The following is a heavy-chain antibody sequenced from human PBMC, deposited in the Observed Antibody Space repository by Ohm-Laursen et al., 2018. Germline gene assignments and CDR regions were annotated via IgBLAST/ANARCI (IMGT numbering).Heavy chain of an antibody. CDR3: ARGSSYYYSFDS. CDR2: ISSSGSTI. J-gene: IGHJ4*02. CDR1: GFTFSDYY. V-gene: IGHV3-11*01. Sequence: GSLRLSCSASGFTFSDYYMSWIRKAPGKGLEWLSYISSSGSTIYDADSVRGRFTISRDNAKNSLFLQLQSLRAEDTAIYYCARGSSYYYSFDSWGQGTLVTVSS. D-gene: IGHD3-22*01.